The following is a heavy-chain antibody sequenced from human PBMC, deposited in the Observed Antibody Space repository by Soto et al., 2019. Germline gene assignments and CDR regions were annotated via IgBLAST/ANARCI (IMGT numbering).Heavy chain of an antibody. CDR1: GYTITSYR. CDR2: ISAYNGNT. Sequence: ASVKGSCTASGYTITSYRISWVRQAPGQGLEWMGWISAYNGNTNYAQKLQGRVTMTTDTSTSTAYMELRSLRSDDTAVYYCAIYRAFDIWGQGTMVTVSS. D-gene: IGHD2-2*02. V-gene: IGHV1-18*01. J-gene: IGHJ3*02. CDR3: AIYRAFDI.